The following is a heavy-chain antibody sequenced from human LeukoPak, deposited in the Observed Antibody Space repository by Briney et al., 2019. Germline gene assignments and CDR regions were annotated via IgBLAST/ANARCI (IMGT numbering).Heavy chain of an antibody. CDR1: GFTFSSYA. V-gene: IGHV3-30-3*01. Sequence: GGSLRLSCAASGFTFSSYAMHWVRQAPGKGLEWVAVISYDGSNKYYADSVKGRFTISRDNSKNTLYLQMNSLRAEDTAVYYCTTDQVQLERRFDYWGQGTLVTVSS. D-gene: IGHD1-1*01. CDR3: TTDQVQLERRFDY. J-gene: IGHJ4*02. CDR2: ISYDGSNK.